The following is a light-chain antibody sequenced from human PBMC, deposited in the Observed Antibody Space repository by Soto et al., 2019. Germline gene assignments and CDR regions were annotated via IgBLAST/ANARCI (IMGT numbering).Light chain of an antibody. CDR3: QQYFSFPWT. J-gene: IGKJ1*01. CDR1: QSVLYSSNNKNY. CDR2: WAS. Sequence: DIVMTQSPDSLAVSLGEGATINCKSSQSVLYSSNNKNYLAWYQQSLGLLPNLLICWASTLESGVPDRFSGSSSWTDITLTIITLQAEDLACYDCQQYFSFPWTFGQGTKVEIK. V-gene: IGKV4-1*01.